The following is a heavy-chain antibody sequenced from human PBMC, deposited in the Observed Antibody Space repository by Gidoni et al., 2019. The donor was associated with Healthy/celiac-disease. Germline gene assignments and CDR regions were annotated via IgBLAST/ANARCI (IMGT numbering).Heavy chain of an antibody. D-gene: IGHD3-22*01. CDR1: GGTFSSYA. CDR2: IIPILGIA. V-gene: IGHV1-69*09. J-gene: IGHJ4*02. CDR3: ARGYDSSGGLG. Sequence: QVQLVQSGAEVKKPGYSVKVSCKASGGTFSSYAISWVRQAPGQGLEWMGRIIPILGIANYAQKFQGRVTITAYKSTSTAYMELSSLRSEDTAVYYCARGYDSSGGLGWGQGTLVTVSS.